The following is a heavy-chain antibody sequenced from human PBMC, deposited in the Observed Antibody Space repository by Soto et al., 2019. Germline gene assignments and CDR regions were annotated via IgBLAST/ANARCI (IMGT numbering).Heavy chain of an antibody. D-gene: IGHD3-22*01. CDR2: IRRHTSVT. J-gene: IGHJ5*02. Sequence: EVQLVESGGMLVQPGGSLRLSCAASGLTLSTSSMNWVRQAPGKGLEWISYIRRHTSVTAYADSVKGRFTISRDSAKNSLNLQMDSLRVEDTGVYYCGKVADSGSNMDDRWGQGTLVTVSS. V-gene: IGHV3-48*01. CDR3: GKVADSGSNMDDR. CDR1: GLTLSTSS.